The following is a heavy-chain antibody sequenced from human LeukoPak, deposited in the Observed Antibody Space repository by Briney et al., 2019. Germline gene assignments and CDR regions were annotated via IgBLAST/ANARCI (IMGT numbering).Heavy chain of an antibody. Sequence: SDTLSLTCAVYGGPFSGYYWSWVRQPPGKGLEWIGEINHSGSTNYNPSVKSRVTISVDTSKNQFSLKLSSVTAADTAVYYCARVASRGSYFDFWGQGTLVTVSS. D-gene: IGHD1-26*01. V-gene: IGHV4-34*01. CDR3: ARVASRGSYFDF. CDR2: INHSGST. CDR1: GGPFSGYY. J-gene: IGHJ4*02.